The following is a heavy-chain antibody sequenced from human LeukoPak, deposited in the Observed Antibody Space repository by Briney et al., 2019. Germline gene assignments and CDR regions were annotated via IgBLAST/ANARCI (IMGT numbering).Heavy chain of an antibody. J-gene: IGHJ4*02. Sequence: ASVKVSCKASGYTFTSYDIIWVRQASGQGLEWMGWMNPNRGHTGYAQKFQGRVSMTTSTSISTAYLELTSLTSEDSAVYYCARSIVGVRKRNDYWGQGTLVTVSS. V-gene: IGHV1-8*01. CDR3: ARSIVGVRKRNDY. CDR2: MNPNRGHT. D-gene: IGHD1-26*01. CDR1: GYTFTSYD.